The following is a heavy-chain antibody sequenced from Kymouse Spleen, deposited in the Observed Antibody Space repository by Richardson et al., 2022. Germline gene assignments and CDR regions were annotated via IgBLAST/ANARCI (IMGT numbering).Heavy chain of an antibody. V-gene: IGHV4-31*03. CDR1: GGSISSGGYY. J-gene: IGHJ6*02. D-gene: IGHD6-13*01. CDR2: IYYSGST. CDR3: ARDKMYSSSSYYYYYGMDV. Sequence: QVQLQESGPGLVKPSQTLSLTCTVSGGSISSGGYYWSWIRQHPGKGLEWIGYIYYSGSTYYNPSLKSRVTISVDTSKNQFSLKLSSVTAADTAVYYCARDKMYSSSSYYYYYGMDVWGQGTTVTVSS.